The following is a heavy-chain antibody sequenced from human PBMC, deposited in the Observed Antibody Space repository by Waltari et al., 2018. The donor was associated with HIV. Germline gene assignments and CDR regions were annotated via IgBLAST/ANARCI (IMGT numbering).Heavy chain of an antibody. J-gene: IGHJ5*02. CDR3: ARVGCSSASCYNGWFDP. CDR1: GYTFTRYG. CDR2: ISAYNGIT. D-gene: IGHD2-2*02. V-gene: IGHV1-18*01. Sequence: QLQLVQSGAEVKKPGASVKVSCKAYGYTFTRYGISWVRQAPGQGLEGMEWISAYNGITNYAQKLQGRVTMTTDTSTSTAYMGLRSLRSDDTAVYYCARVGCSSASCYNGWFDPWGQGTLVTVSS.